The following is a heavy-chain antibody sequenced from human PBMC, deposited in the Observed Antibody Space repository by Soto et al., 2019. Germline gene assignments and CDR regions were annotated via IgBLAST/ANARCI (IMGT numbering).Heavy chain of an antibody. CDR1: GFTFRSYD. CDR3: ARASGNTPHDYYYYMDV. D-gene: IGHD2-15*01. V-gene: IGHV3-13*01. J-gene: IGHJ6*03. CDR2: IGTAGDT. Sequence: HPGGSMGLSCAASGFTFRSYDMHWVRQATGKGLEWVSAIGTAGDTYYPGSVKGRFTISRENAKNSLYLQMNSLRAGDTAVYYCARASGNTPHDYYYYMDVWGKGTTVTVSS.